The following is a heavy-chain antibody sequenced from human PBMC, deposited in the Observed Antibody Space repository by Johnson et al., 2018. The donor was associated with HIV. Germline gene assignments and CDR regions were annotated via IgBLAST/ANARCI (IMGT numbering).Heavy chain of an antibody. CDR2: IYSGGTT. CDR3: ARDRCSSTSCIDAFDI. Sequence: VQLVESGGGLIQPGGSLRLSCVGSGFTVSSNYMSWVRQAPGKGLEWVSVIYSGGTTYYADSVKGRFTISRDTSENTVYLQMNSLRAEDTAVYYCARDRCSSTSCIDAFDIWGQGTMVTVSS. V-gene: IGHV3-53*01. D-gene: IGHD2-2*01. CDR1: GFTVSSNY. J-gene: IGHJ3*02.